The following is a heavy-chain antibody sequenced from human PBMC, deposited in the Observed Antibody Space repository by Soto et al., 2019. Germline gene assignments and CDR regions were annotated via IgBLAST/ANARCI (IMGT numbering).Heavy chain of an antibody. CDR3: ARPYLSCSGGSCFLNWFDP. D-gene: IGHD2-15*01. CDR1: GFTFSSYS. V-gene: IGHV3-48*01. CDR2: ISSSSSSI. Sequence: GGSLRLSCAASGFTFSSYSMNWVRQAPGKGLEWVSSISSSSSSIYYADSVKGRVTISRDNAKNTLYLQMNSLRPEDTAVYYCARPYLSCSGGSCFLNWFDPWGQGTLVTVSS. J-gene: IGHJ5*02.